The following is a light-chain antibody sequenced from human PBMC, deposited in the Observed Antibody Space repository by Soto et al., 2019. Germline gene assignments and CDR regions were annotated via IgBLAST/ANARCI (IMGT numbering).Light chain of an antibody. Sequence: QSVLTQPPSVSGAPGQRVTISCTWSSSNIGAGYDVHWYQQLPGTAPKLLIYGNSKRPSGVPDRFSGSNSRTSATLAITGLQAEDEADYYCQSYDSSLGGSVFGGGTKLTVL. CDR2: GNS. CDR1: SSNIGAGYD. CDR3: QSYDSSLGGSV. J-gene: IGLJ2*01. V-gene: IGLV1-40*01.